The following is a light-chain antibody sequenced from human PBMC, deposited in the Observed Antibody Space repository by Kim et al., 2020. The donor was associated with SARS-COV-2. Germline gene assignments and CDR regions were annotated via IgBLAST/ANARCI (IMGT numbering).Light chain of an antibody. CDR2: YDS. J-gene: IGLJ2*01. V-gene: IGLV3-21*04. CDR3: QVCVSGVV. Sequence: SYELTQPPSVSVAPGKTARITCGGNNIGSKSVHWYQQKPGQAPVLVIYYDSDRPSGIPERFSGSNSGNTATLTISRVEAGDEADYYCQVCVSGVVFGGET. CDR1: NIGSKS.